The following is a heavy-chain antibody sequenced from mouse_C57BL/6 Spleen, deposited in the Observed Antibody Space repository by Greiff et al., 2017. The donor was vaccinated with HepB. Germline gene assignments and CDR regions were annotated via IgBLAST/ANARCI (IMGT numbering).Heavy chain of an antibody. CDR3: ARDNYGSSSFDY. J-gene: IGHJ2*01. Sequence: DVMLVESGGGLVKPGGSLKLSCAASGFTFSSYAMSWVRQTPEKRLEWVATISDGGSYTYYPDNVKGRFTISRDNAKNNLYLQMSHLKSEDTAMYYCARDNYGSSSFDYWGQGTTLTVSS. V-gene: IGHV5-4*01. D-gene: IGHD1-1*01. CDR2: ISDGGSYT. CDR1: GFTFSSYA.